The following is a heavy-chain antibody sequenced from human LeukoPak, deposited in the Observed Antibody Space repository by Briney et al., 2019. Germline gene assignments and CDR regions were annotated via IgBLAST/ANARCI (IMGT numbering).Heavy chain of an antibody. CDR1: GFSFRSFA. Sequence: GGSLRLSCAASGFSFRSFAMSWVRQAPGKGLEWVAGISDSGRDTRYADSVKGRFTISRDNPRDTLYLQVNNLRDDDSAIYYCATKYSGLSPFYNWGQGTLVTVSS. V-gene: IGHV3-23*01. CDR2: ISDSGRDT. J-gene: IGHJ4*02. CDR3: ATKYSGLSPFYN. D-gene: IGHD2-21*01.